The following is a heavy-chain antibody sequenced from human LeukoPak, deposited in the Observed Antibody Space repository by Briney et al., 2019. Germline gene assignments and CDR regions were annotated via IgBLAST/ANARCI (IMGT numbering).Heavy chain of an antibody. J-gene: IGHJ4*02. D-gene: IGHD1-26*01. CDR2: ISYDGSNK. Sequence: GGSLRLSCAASGFTFSSYAMHWVRQAPGKGLEWVAAISYDGSNKYYADSVKGRFTISRDNSKNTLYLQMNSLRAEDTAVYYCARVALELGLYYYFDYWGQGTLVTVSS. CDR3: ARVALELGLYYYFDY. V-gene: IGHV3-30-3*01. CDR1: GFTFSSYA.